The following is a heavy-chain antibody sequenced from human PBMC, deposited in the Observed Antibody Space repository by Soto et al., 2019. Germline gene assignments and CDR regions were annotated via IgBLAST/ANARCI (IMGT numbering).Heavy chain of an antibody. D-gene: IGHD6-13*01. CDR3: ATICSSLYFFYFMDV. J-gene: IGHJ6*03. V-gene: IGHV1-24*01. Sequence: ASVKVSCKVSGYTLTELSMHWVRQAPGKGLEWMGGFDPEDGETIYAQKFQGRVTMTEDTSTDTAYMELNSLRSEDTAVVYGATICSSLYFFYFMDVWGKGTTVTVSS. CDR2: FDPEDGET. CDR1: GYTLTELS.